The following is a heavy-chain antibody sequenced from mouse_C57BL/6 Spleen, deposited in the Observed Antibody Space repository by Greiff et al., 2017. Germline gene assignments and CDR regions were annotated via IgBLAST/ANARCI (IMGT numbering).Heavy chain of an antibody. CDR2: ISSGGDYI. CDR3: TRDYEYDERSFAY. J-gene: IGHJ3*01. Sequence: EVQGVESGEGLVKPGGSLKLSCAASGFTFSSYAMSWVRQTPEKRLEWVAYISSGGDYIYYADSVKGRFTISRDNARNTLYLQMSSLKSEDKSMYYCTRDYEYDERSFAYWGQGTLVTVSA. V-gene: IGHV5-9-1*02. D-gene: IGHD2-4*01. CDR1: GFTFSSYA.